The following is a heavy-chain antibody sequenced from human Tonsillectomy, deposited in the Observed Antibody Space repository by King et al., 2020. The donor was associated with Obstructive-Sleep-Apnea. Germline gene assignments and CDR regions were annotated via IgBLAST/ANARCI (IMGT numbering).Heavy chain of an antibody. CDR1: GFTFSSYA. Sequence: VQLVESGGGLVQPGGSLRLSCAASGFTFSSYAMSWVRQAPGKGLEWVSAISGSGVSTYSADSVKGRFTISRDNSKNTLYLQMNSLRAEDTAVYYCSKGGSYYDFWSGPYYFDYWGQGTLVTVSS. CDR3: SKGGSYYDFWSGPYYFDY. J-gene: IGHJ4*02. CDR2: ISGSGVST. V-gene: IGHV3-23*04. D-gene: IGHD3-3*01.